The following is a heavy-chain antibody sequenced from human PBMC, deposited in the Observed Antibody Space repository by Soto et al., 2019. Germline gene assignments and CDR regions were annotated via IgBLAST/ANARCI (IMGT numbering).Heavy chain of an antibody. D-gene: IGHD3-3*01. CDR1: GFIFSSYS. CDR2: ISFDGSKK. Sequence: QVQLVESGGGVVQPGRSLRLSCAASGFIFSSYSMHWVRQAPGKGLEWVAVISFDGSKKYYAESVKGRFTISRDNSKRTLYLQMNSLRPEDTAVYYCARVGTVFGVAPYGMDVWGQGTPVTVSS. V-gene: IGHV3-30-3*01. CDR3: ARVGTVFGVAPYGMDV. J-gene: IGHJ6*02.